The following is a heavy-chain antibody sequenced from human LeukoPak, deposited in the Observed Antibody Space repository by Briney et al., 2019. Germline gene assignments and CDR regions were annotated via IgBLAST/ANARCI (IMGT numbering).Heavy chain of an antibody. CDR1: GGTFSRYT. V-gene: IGHV1-69*04. CDR3: ARDNPRDFWSNFDY. J-gene: IGHJ4*02. D-gene: IGHD3-3*01. Sequence: SVKVSCKASGGTFSRYTISWVRQAPGQGLEWMGRIIPILGIANYAQKFQGRVTITADKSTSTAYMELSSLRSEDTAVYYCARDNPRDFWSNFDYWGQGTLVTVSS. CDR2: IIPILGIA.